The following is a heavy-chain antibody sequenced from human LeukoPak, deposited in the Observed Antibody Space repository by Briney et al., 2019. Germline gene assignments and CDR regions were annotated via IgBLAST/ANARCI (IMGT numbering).Heavy chain of an antibody. CDR2: IRSKVNSYAT. CDR1: GFTFSDSA. D-gene: IGHD3-3*01. J-gene: IGHJ5*02. V-gene: IGHV3-73*01. Sequence: PGGSLRLSCAASGFTFSDSAIHWVRQASGKGLEWVGRIRSKVNSYATAYAASVTGRFTISRDDSKDTAYLQMNSLKTEDTAVYFCARDGYDFWSGYYTVRAKANWFDPWGQGTLVTVSS. CDR3: ARDGYDFWSGYYTVRAKANWFDP.